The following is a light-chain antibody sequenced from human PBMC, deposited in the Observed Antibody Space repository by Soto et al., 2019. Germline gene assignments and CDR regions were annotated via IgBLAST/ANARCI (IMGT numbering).Light chain of an antibody. CDR1: QSVNSK. Sequence: ETVMTQSPATLSVSPGERATLSCRASQSVNSKLAWYQQKLGKAPKVLIYGASTRATGIPARFSGSGSETEFILTISSMQSEDFAVYYCQHYNTCPWTFGQGTKVDNK. V-gene: IGKV3-15*01. J-gene: IGKJ1*01. CDR2: GAS. CDR3: QHYNTCPWT.